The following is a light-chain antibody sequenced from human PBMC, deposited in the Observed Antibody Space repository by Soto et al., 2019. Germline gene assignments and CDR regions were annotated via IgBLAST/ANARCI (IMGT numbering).Light chain of an antibody. CDR3: AAWDDSLNGPV. V-gene: IGLV1-44*01. CDR1: SSNIGAGFD. CDR2: SSN. Sequence: QSVLTQPPSVSGAPGQRVTISCTGSSSNIGAGFDVHWYQQLPGTAPKLLIYSSNQRPSGVPDRFSGSKSGTSASLAISGLQSEDEADYYCAAWDDSLNGPVFGGGTKVTVL. J-gene: IGLJ2*01.